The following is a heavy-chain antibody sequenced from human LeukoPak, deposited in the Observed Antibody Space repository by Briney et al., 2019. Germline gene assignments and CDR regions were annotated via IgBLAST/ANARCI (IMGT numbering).Heavy chain of an antibody. CDR3: XXDLXLTMXXXVXXS. D-gene: IGHD3-10*01. Sequence: PGGSLRLSCAASGFTFTNAWMTWVRQAPGKGLEGVGRIKRKGDGETTDYASFVKGSFSMSRDDSRATMYLQMYSLGAEDTAVYYXXXDLXLTMXXXVXXSWGQGALVTVSS. CDR2: IKRKGDGETT. CDR1: GFTFTNAW. V-gene: IGHV3-15*05. J-gene: IGHJ5*02.